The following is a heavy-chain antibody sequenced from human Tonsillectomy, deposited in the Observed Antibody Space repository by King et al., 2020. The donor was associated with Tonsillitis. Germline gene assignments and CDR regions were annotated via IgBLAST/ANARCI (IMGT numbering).Heavy chain of an antibody. CDR3: ARCIPGGRVVSARPSDY. CDR1: GFTFSIYT. D-gene: IGHD2-15*01. Sequence: VQLVESGGGLVQPGGSRRLSCAASGFTFSIYTMTWVRQAPGKGLEWVSAISGSGGSTYYAHSVKDRFTISRDNSRTTLYLQMNSLRAEDTAVYYCARCIPGGRVVSARPSDYWGKGTLVTVSS. J-gene: IGHJ4*02. V-gene: IGHV3-23*04. CDR2: ISGSGGST.